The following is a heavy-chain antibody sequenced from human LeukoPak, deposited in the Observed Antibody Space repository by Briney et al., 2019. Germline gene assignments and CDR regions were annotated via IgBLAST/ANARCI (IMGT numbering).Heavy chain of an antibody. J-gene: IGHJ4*02. CDR1: GGTFSSYA. CDR3: ASSYYYDSSGYYPKYFDY. CDR2: IISIFGTA. Sequence: SVKVSCKASGGTFSSYAISWVRQAPGQGLEWMGGIISIFGTANYAQKFQGRVTITADESTSTAYMELSSLRSEDTAVYYCASSYYYDSSGYYPKYFDYWGQGTLVTVSS. V-gene: IGHV1-69*13. D-gene: IGHD3-22*01.